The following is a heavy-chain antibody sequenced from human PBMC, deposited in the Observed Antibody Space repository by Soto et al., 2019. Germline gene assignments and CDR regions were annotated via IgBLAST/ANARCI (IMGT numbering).Heavy chain of an antibody. CDR2: ISGSGGST. J-gene: IGHJ3*02. D-gene: IGHD3-22*01. CDR3: AAKVGGGSGYSFGAFDI. Sequence: EVQLLESGGGLVQPGGSLRLSCAASGFTFSSYAMSWVRQAPGKGLEWVSAISGSGGSTYYADSVKGRFTISRDNSKNTLYLQMNSLRAEDTAVYYGAAKVGGGSGYSFGAFDIWGQGTMVTVSS. CDR1: GFTFSSYA. V-gene: IGHV3-23*01.